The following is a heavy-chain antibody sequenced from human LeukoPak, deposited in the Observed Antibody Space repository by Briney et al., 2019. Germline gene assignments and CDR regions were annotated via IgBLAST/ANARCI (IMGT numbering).Heavy chain of an antibody. V-gene: IGHV1-18*01. CDR2: ISVHNGYT. CDR1: GYIFTSYG. CDR3: ARDMRHYRNHDSNAYYYNFQY. J-gene: IGHJ4*02. D-gene: IGHD3-22*01. Sequence: ASMKVSCKTSGYIFTSYGISWVRQAPGQGLEWMGWISVHNGYTRYARKFQGRVTITTDTSTSTAYMDLRSLRSDDTAVYYCARDMRHYRNHDSNAYYYNFQYWGQGTRVTVSS.